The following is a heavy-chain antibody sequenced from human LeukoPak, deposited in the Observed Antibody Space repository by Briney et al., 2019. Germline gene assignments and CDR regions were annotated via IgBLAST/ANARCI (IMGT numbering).Heavy chain of an antibody. V-gene: IGHV3-53*01. D-gene: IGHD3-9*01. CDR1: GFTVSSNY. CDR3: AGHDILTGSGDALDI. J-gene: IGHJ3*02. Sequence: GGSLRLSCAASGFTVSSNYMTWVRQAPGKGLEWVSVIYSGGSTSYADSVKGRFTISRDNSKNTLYLQMNSLRAEDTAVYYCAGHDILTGSGDALDIWGQGTMVTVSS. CDR2: IYSGGST.